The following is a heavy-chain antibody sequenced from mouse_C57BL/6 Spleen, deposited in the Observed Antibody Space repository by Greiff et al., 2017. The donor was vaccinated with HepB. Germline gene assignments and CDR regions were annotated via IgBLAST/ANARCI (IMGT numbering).Heavy chain of an antibody. CDR2: INPSSGYT. Sequence: QVHVKQSGAELARPGASVKMSCKASGYTFTSYTMHWVKQRPGQGLEWIGYINPSSGYTKYNQKFKDKATLTADKSSSTAYMQLSSLTSEDSAVYYCARYDYYDYEEWFAYWGQGTLVTVSA. V-gene: IGHV1-4*01. CDR1: GYTFTSYT. CDR3: ARYDYYDYEEWFAY. J-gene: IGHJ3*01. D-gene: IGHD2-4*01.